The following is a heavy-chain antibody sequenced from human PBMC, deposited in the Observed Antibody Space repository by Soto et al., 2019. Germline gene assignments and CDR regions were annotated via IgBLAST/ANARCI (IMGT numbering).Heavy chain of an antibody. CDR1: GFTFSSNW. J-gene: IGHJ4*02. Sequence: GGSLRLSCVGSGFTFSSNWMTWVRQAPGKGLEWVANIRQDGSEIIFVDSVKGRFTISRDNTKNSLYLQMNSLRAEDTVIYYCAREVVVSRGASYFGYWGPGTLVTSPQ. V-gene: IGHV3-7*04. D-gene: IGHD2-2*01. CDR2: IRQDGSEI. CDR3: AREVVVSRGASYFGY.